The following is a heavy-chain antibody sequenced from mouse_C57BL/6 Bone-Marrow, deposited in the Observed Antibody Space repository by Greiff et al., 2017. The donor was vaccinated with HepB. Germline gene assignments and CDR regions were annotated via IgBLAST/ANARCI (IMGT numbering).Heavy chain of an antibody. CDR3: ARPPITTVVGGY. J-gene: IGHJ2*01. D-gene: IGHD1-1*01. CDR1: GYTFTSYW. CDR2: IDPSDSYT. Sequence: QVQLQQPGAELVMPGASVKLSCKASGYTFTSYWMHWVKQRPGQGLEWIGEIDPSDSYTNYNQKFKGKSTLTVDKSSSTAYMQLSSLTSEDAAVYYCARPPITTVVGGYWGQGTTLTVAS. V-gene: IGHV1-69*01.